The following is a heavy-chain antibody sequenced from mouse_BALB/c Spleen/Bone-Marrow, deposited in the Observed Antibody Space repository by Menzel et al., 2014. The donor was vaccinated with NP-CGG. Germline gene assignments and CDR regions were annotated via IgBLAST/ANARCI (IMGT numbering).Heavy chain of an antibody. D-gene: IGHD2-4*01. Sequence: VQLQQSGAELVKPGASVKLSCKASGYTFTSYDINWVRRRPEQGLEWIGWIFPGDGSTKYNEKFKGKATLTTDKSSSTAYMQLSRLTSEDSAVYFGARRVYYDYDGGAWFAYWGHGTLVTVSA. CDR1: GYTFTSYD. CDR2: IFPGDGST. V-gene: IGHV1-85*01. J-gene: IGHJ3*01. CDR3: ARRVYYDYDGGAWFAY.